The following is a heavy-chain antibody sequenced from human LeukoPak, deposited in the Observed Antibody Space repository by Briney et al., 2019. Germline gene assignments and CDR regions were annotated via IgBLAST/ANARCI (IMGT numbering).Heavy chain of an antibody. Sequence: SETLSLTCTVSGGSISSYYWSWIRQPPGKGLEWIGYIYYSGSTNYNPSLKSRVTMSVDTSKNQFSLQLSSVTAADTAVYYCARGNGYSYYWGQGTLVTVSS. CDR2: IYYSGST. CDR3: ARGNGYSYY. D-gene: IGHD5-24*01. V-gene: IGHV4-59*01. J-gene: IGHJ4*02. CDR1: GGSISSYY.